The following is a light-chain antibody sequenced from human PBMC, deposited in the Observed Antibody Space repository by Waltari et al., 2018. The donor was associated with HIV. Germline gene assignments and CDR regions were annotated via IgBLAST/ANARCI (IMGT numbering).Light chain of an antibody. J-gene: IGLJ2*01. V-gene: IGLV3-1*01. CDR3: QAWDRSVV. CDR2: QD. CDR1: QLGDKF. Sequence: SYELTQPPSVSVSPGQTASITCSGDQLGDKFVCWYQQRPGQPPVLVMYQDSERFSGSNSGNTATLTITGTQSMDEADYYCQAWDRSVVFGGGTKLTVL.